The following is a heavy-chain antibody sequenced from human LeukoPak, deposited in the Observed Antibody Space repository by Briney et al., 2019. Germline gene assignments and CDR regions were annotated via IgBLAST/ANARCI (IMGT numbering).Heavy chain of an antibody. CDR1: GYTFTGYY. J-gene: IGHJ6*02. D-gene: IGHD4-17*01. V-gene: IGHV1-2*02. Sequence: GASVKVSCKASGYTFTGYYIHWVRQAPGQGLEWMGWIKPNSGGTNYAQKFQGRVTMTRDTSISTAYMELSRLRSDDTAVYYCARDEYGDYIPNYYYYGMDVWGQGTTVTVSS. CDR3: ARDEYGDYIPNYYYYGMDV. CDR2: IKPNSGGT.